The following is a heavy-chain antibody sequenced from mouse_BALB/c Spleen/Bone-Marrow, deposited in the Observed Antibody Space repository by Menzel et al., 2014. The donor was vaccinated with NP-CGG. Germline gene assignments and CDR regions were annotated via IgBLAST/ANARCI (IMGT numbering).Heavy chain of an antibody. Sequence: EVHLVESGPELVKPGTSVKLSCKASGYSFTGYYMHWVKQSHVKSLEWIGRINPYTGATTYNQNFNVKASLTVDKSSSTAYMELHSLTSEDSAVYYCARGDWFTYWGQGTLVTVSA. CDR1: GYSFTGYY. CDR2: INPYTGAT. CDR3: ARGDWFTY. J-gene: IGHJ3*01. V-gene: IGHV1-42*01.